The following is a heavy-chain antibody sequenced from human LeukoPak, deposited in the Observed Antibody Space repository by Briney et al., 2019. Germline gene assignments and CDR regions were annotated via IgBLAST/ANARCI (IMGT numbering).Heavy chain of an antibody. Sequence: GGSLRLSCAASGFTFSSYGMNWVRQAPGKGLEWVSYISSSGSTIYYADSVKCRFSISRDNAKNSLYLQMNSLRAEDTAVYYCARDSPHFDWLLYPVMGIDYWGQGTLVTVSS. V-gene: IGHV3-48*03. CDR1: GFTFSSYG. CDR3: ARDSPHFDWLLYPVMGIDY. D-gene: IGHD3-9*01. CDR2: ISSSGSTI. J-gene: IGHJ4*02.